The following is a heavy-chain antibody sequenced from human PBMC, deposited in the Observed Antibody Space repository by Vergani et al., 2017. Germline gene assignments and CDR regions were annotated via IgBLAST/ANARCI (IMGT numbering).Heavy chain of an antibody. CDR3: ARDTHSSSSDHYYYYYYMDV. CDR1: GGPISSYY. D-gene: IGHD6-6*01. V-gene: IGHV4-59*01. CDR2: IYYSGST. J-gene: IGHJ6*03. Sequence: QVQLQESGPGLVKPSETLSLTCTVPGGPISSYYWSWIRQPPGKGLEWIGSIYYSGSTNYNPSLKSRVTISVDTSKNQYSLKLSSVTAADTAVYYCARDTHSSSSDHYYYYYYMDVWGKGTTVTVSS.